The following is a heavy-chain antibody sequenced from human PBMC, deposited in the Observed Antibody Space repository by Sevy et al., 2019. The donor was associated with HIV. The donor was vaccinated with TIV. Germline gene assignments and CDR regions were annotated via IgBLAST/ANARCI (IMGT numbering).Heavy chain of an antibody. CDR1: GFPFSSYA. D-gene: IGHD5-18*01. J-gene: IGHJ3*02. CDR2: IGGSGVST. CDR3: AKDRAAMVGDAFDI. Sequence: GGSLRLSCAASGFPFSSYAMSWVRQAPGKGLEWVSAIGGSGVSTYYADSVKGRFTISRDNSKNTLYLQMNRLRAADTDVYYCAKDRAAMVGDAFDIWGQGTMVTVSS. V-gene: IGHV3-23*01.